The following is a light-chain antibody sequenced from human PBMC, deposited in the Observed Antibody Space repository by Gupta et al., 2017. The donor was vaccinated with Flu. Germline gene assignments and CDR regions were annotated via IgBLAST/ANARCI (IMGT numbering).Light chain of an antibody. CDR3: TSDTSSDKCV. J-gene: IGLJ1*01. CDR1: SSDVGTYNR. V-gene: IGLV2-18*02. Sequence: QSALTQPPSVSGSPGPSVTSSCTGTSSDVGTYNRVSWYQQSPGTAPRLMIYEVSKRPAEVPDRFSGSKSGNTASLNISGLQGEDAADYYCTSDTSSDKCVCGTGTKVTV. CDR2: EVS.